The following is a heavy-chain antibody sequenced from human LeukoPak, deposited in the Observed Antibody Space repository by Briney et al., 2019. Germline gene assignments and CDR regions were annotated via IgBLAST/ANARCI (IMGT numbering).Heavy chain of an antibody. J-gene: IGHJ5*02. CDR1: GFTFSSYG. D-gene: IGHD3-22*01. Sequence: GGSLRLSCAASGFTFSSYGMSWVRQAPGKGLEWVSVIYSGGSTYYADSVKGRFTISRDNSKNTLYLQMNSLRAEDTAVYYCARDRQLGGSGYYYVSWGQGTLVTVSS. CDR3: ARDRQLGGSGYYYVS. V-gene: IGHV3-66*01. CDR2: IYSGGST.